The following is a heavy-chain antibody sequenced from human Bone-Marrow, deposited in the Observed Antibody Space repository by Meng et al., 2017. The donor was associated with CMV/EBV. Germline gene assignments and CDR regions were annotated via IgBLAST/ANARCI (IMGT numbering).Heavy chain of an antibody. J-gene: IGHJ5*02. Sequence: ASVKVSCKTSGYTFSNYGLSWVRQAPGQGLEWIGWINIFNGDTKSAQKVQGRLTLTKDPSTTTAYMELRSLTSDDTAVYYCARGHDRAAARPVRGLGPWGPGTLVTVSS. CDR1: GYTFSNYG. V-gene: IGHV1-18*01. D-gene: IGHD6-6*01. CDR3: ARGHDRAAARPVRGLGP. CDR2: INIFNGDT.